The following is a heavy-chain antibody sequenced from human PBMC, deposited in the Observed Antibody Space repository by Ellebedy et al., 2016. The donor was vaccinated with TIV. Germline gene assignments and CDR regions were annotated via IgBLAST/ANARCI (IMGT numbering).Heavy chain of an antibody. CDR3: VKDHDSTRSSNHWDNDYYMEV. D-gene: IGHD1/OR15-1a*01. Sequence: ASVKVSXKASGYTFTSYDINWVRQATGQGLECMGWMNPNSGNAGYAQKFQGRITMTRNTSISTAYMELSSLRSEDTALYYCVKDHDSTRSSNHWDNDYYMEVWGKGTAVTVSS. J-gene: IGHJ6*03. V-gene: IGHV1-8*01. CDR2: MNPNSGNA. CDR1: GYTFTSYD.